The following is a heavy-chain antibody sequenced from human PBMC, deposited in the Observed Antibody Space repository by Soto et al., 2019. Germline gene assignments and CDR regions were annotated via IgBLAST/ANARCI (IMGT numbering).Heavy chain of an antibody. CDR3: ARYQWNPGAFDS. D-gene: IGHD1-20*01. CDR2: VNHRGSS. CDR1: GGSLSDYY. Sequence: QVQLQQWGAGLLKPSETLSLTCAVYGGSLSDYYWNWFRPPPGKGLEWIGEVNHRGSSSYNPSLKSRVDISVDTAMTQFCVKRRSVTAADTAVYYRARYQWNPGAFDSWGPGTQVIVSS. J-gene: IGHJ5*01. V-gene: IGHV4-34*01.